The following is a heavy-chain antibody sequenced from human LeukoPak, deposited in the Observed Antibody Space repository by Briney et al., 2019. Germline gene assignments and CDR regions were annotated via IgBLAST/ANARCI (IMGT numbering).Heavy chain of an antibody. D-gene: IGHD4-23*01. CDR1: GFTFSSYG. CDR3: ARERSTVAPPHPFDY. V-gene: IGHV3-33*01. J-gene: IGHJ4*02. CDR2: IWYDGSNK. Sequence: PGGSLRLSCAASGFTFSSYGMHWVRQAPGKGLEWVAVIWYDGSNKYYADSVKGRFTISRDNSKNTLYLQMNSLRAEDTAVYYRARERSTVAPPHPFDYWGQGTLVTVSS.